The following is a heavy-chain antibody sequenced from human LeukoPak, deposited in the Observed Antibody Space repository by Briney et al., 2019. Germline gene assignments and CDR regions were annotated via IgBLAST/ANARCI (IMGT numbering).Heavy chain of an antibody. CDR3: ARASRPLDY. CDR2: INHGEST. Sequence: SETLSLTCAVYGGSFSGYYWTWIRQPPGKGLEWIGEINHGESTNYNPSLKSRVIISVDTSKNQFSLKLSSVTAADTAVYYCARASRPLDYWGQGTLVTVSS. J-gene: IGHJ4*02. CDR1: GGSFSGYY. V-gene: IGHV4-34*01.